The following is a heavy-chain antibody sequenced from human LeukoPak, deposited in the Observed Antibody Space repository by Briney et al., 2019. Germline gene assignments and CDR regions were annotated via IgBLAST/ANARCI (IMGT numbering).Heavy chain of an antibody. CDR1: GGSISSSSYY. J-gene: IGHJ3*02. Sequence: SETLSLTCTASGGSISSSSYYWGWIRPPPGKGLEWIGSIYYSGSTYYNPSLKSRVTISVDTSKNQFSLKLSSVTAVDTAVYYCARQSYYYGSGSFGAFDIWGQGTMVTVSS. CDR3: ARQSYYYGSGSFGAFDI. V-gene: IGHV4-39*01. CDR2: IYYSGST. D-gene: IGHD3-10*01.